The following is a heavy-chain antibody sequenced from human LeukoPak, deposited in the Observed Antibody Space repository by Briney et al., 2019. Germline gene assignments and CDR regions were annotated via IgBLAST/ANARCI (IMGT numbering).Heavy chain of an antibody. CDR3: ARSTPGDGYST. CDR1: GGSISSGGYY. CDR2: IYYNGRT. V-gene: IGHV4-39*07. Sequence: SETLSLTCTVSGGSISSGGYYWSWIRQPPGKGLEWIGSIYYNGRTYHNPSLKSRVTISVDTSKNQFSLKLSSVTAADTAVYYCARSTPGDGYSTWGQGTLVTVSS. D-gene: IGHD5-24*01. J-gene: IGHJ4*02.